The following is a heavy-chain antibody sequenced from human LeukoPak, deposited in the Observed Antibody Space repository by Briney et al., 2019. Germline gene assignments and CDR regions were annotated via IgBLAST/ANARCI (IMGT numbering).Heavy chain of an antibody. CDR1: GFTFSSYW. CDR3: ARGGVDY. Sequence: PGGSLRLSCAASGFTFSSYWMYWVRHAPGKGLVWVSRINTDGSTTSYADSVKGRFTISRDNAKSTLYLQMNSLRADDTAVYYCARGGVDYWGQGSLVTVSS. V-gene: IGHV3-74*01. J-gene: IGHJ4*02. D-gene: IGHD3-16*01. CDR2: INTDGSTT.